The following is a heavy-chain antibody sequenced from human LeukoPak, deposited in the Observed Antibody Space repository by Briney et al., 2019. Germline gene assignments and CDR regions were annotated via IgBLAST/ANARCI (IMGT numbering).Heavy chain of an antibody. Sequence: GGSLRLSCAASGLTFSSYGMHWVRQAPGKGLEWVSTISGSGGSTYCADSVKGQFTISRDNSKNTLYLQMNSLRAEDTAVYYCAKEEWLLAVYFDYWGQGTLVTVSS. CDR2: ISGSGGST. J-gene: IGHJ4*02. V-gene: IGHV3-23*01. CDR3: AKEEWLLAVYFDY. CDR1: GLTFSSYG. D-gene: IGHD3-3*01.